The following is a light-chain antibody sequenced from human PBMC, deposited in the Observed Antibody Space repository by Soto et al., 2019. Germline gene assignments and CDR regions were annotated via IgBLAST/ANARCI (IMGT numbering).Light chain of an antibody. CDR3: QQRSNRPLT. CDR2: DAS. Sequence: EIVLTQSPATLSLSPGERATLSCRASQSVSSYLAWYQQKPGQAPRLLIYDASNRANGIPARFSGSGSGTAFTLTISSLEPEDFAVYYCQQRSNRPLTFGGGTKVEIK. J-gene: IGKJ4*01. V-gene: IGKV3-11*01. CDR1: QSVSSY.